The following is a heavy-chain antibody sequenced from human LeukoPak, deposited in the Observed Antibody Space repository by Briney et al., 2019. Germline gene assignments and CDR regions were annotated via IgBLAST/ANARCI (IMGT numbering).Heavy chain of an antibody. Sequence: PGGSLRLSCAASGFTFSSYSMSWVRQAPGKGLEWVSVISGNGGDTFYADSVKGRFTISRDNSKHTLYLQMNSLRAEDTAVYYCAKRSGGPSPFDYWGQGTLVTVSS. CDR2: ISGNGGDT. V-gene: IGHV3-23*01. J-gene: IGHJ4*02. CDR3: AKRSGGPSPFDY. CDR1: GFTFSSYS. D-gene: IGHD3-3*01.